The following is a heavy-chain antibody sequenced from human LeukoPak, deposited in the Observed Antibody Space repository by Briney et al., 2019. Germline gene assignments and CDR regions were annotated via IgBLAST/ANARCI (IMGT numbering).Heavy chain of an antibody. V-gene: IGHV3-30*03. J-gene: IGHJ4*02. CDR2: ISYDGSNK. D-gene: IGHD3-22*01. CDR1: GFTFSSYG. Sequence: GGSLRLSCAASGFTFSSYGMHWVRQAPGKGLEWVAVISYDGSNKYYADSVKGRFTISRDNSKNTLYLQMNSLRAEDTAVYYCARDAYYYDSSGYYYASDYWGQGTLVTVSS. CDR3: ARDAYYYDSSGYYYASDY.